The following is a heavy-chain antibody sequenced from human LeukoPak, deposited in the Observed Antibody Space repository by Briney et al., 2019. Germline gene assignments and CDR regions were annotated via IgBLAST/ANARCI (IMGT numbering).Heavy chain of an antibody. Sequence: PSETLSLTCAVYGGSFSGYYWSWIRQPPGKGLEWIGEINHSGSTNYNPSLKSRVTISVDTSKNQFSLNLSSVTAADTAVYYCARGVRQWLAAGDALDIWGQGTRATVS. CDR2: INHSGST. CDR3: ARGVRQWLAAGDALDI. CDR1: GGSFSGYY. D-gene: IGHD6-19*01. J-gene: IGHJ3*02. V-gene: IGHV4-34*01.